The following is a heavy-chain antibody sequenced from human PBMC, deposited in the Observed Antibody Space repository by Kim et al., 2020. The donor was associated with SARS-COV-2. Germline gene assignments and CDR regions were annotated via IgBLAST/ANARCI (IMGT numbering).Heavy chain of an antibody. V-gene: IGHV4-39*01. D-gene: IGHD6-13*01. Sequence: SETLSLTCTVSGGSISSSSYYWGWIRQPPGKGLEWIGSIYYSGSTYYNPSLKSRVTISVDTSKNQFSLKLSSVTAADTAVYYCARHGWGEAAAGRRYFDYWGQGTLVTVSS. CDR2: IYYSGST. CDR1: GGSISSSSYY. J-gene: IGHJ4*02. CDR3: ARHGWGEAAAGRRYFDY.